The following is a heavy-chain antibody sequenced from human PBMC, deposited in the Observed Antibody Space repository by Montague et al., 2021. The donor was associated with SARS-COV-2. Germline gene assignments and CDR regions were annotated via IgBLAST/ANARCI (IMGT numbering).Heavy chain of an antibody. J-gene: IGHJ5*02. Sequence: TLSLTCTVSGGSISSSSYYWGWIRQPAGKGLEWIGRIYTSGSTNYNPPLKSRVTISVDTSKNQFSLKLSSVTAADTAVYYCARGCSGGSCYPNPFSTWGQGTLVTVSS. CDR3: ARGCSGGSCYPNPFST. D-gene: IGHD2-15*01. CDR2: IYTSGST. CDR1: GGSISSSSYY. V-gene: IGHV4-61*02.